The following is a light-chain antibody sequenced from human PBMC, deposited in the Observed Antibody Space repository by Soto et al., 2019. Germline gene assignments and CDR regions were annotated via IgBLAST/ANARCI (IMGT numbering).Light chain of an antibody. J-gene: IGKJ1*01. CDR1: QSVRSH. CDR3: QQYNNWPQT. CDR2: DAS. V-gene: IGKV3-15*01. Sequence: EIVLTQSPATLSLSPGETATLSCRASQSVRSHLAWFQQKPGQAPRLLIYDASTRATGIPARFSGSGSGTDFTLTISGLQSEDFAVYYCQQYNNWPQTFGQGTKVDIK.